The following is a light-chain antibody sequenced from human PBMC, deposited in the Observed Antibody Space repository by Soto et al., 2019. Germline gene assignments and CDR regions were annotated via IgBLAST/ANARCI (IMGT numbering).Light chain of an antibody. V-gene: IGKV1-9*01. CDR2: EES. CDR1: QAVPNN. Sequence: DVHLTQSPSFLSASVGDRVTITCRPSQAVPNNMAWYQQKPGKPPKLLIYEESTLHSGVPSRFSGRKSGTQFTLTIDSLKTEDFATYYCQQVKTYTRTFGGGTKVDIK. J-gene: IGKJ4*01. CDR3: QQVKTYTRT.